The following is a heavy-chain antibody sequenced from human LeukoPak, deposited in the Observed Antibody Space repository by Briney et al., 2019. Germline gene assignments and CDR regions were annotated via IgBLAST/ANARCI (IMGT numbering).Heavy chain of an antibody. Sequence: SETLSLTCSVSTDTFSVSGYYWGWIRQPPGRGLEWIASVYNRGDSYYNPSLESRVTISVDTSKSQCSLTLRSVTAADTAVYYCARPLGSSIEYWGQGTLVTVSS. CDR3: ARPLGSSIEY. CDR2: VYNRGDS. CDR1: TDTFSVSGYY. D-gene: IGHD3-10*01. J-gene: IGHJ4*02. V-gene: IGHV4-39*01.